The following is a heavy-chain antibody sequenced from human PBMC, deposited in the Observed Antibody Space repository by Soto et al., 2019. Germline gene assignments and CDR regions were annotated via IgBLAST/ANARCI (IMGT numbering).Heavy chain of an antibody. CDR3: ARAFNWNDAYFDY. CDR1: GLTVSNNY. D-gene: IGHD1-1*01. V-gene: IGHV3-66*01. Sequence: GGSLRLSCAASGLTVSNNYMSWVRQAPGKGLEWVSVIYIGGRTYYADSVKGRFTISRDNSKNTLYLQMNSLRVEDTAVYYCARAFNWNDAYFDYWGQGTLVTVSS. J-gene: IGHJ4*02. CDR2: IYIGGRT.